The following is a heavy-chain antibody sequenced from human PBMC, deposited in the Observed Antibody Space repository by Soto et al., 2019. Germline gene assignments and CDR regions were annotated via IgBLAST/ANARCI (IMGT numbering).Heavy chain of an antibody. CDR3: ARVSSLSRNEPPSSDY. Sequence: DASVKVSCKASGYTFTSYDINWVRQATGQGLEWMGWMNPNSGNTGYAQKFQGRVTMTRNTSISTAYMELSSLRSEATAVYYCARVSSLSRNEPPSSDYWGPGTL. CDR1: GYTFTSYD. D-gene: IGHD1-1*01. J-gene: IGHJ4*02. V-gene: IGHV1-8*01. CDR2: MNPNSGNT.